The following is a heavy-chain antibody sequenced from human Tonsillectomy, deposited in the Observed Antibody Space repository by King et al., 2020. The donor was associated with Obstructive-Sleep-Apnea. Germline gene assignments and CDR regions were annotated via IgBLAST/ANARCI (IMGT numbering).Heavy chain of an antibody. V-gene: IGHV3-23*04. CDR2: ISGSGGIT. CDR1: GFTFSSNA. CDR3: AGEYYYDSGGYLDY. J-gene: IGHJ4*02. D-gene: IGHD3-22*01. Sequence: VQLVESGGGLVQPGGSLRLSCAASGFTFSSNAMSWVRQAPGKGLEWVSGISGSGGITYYEDSVKGRFTISRDDSKNTLYLRMDSLRAEDTAVYYCAGEYYYDSGGYLDYWGQGTLVTVSS.